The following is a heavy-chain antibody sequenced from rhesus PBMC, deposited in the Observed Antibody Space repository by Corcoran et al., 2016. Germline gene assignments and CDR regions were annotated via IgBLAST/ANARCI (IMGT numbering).Heavy chain of an antibody. D-gene: IGHD7-45*01. Sequence: EVQLVESGGGLAKPGGSLRLSCAASGFTFSDYFMDWVRQAPGKGLEWVSRITNGGDRTGYADSVKGRFTISRENAKNTLYLQMNSLRPGDTAVYYCTRANWGSDYWGQGVLVTVSS. CDR2: ITNGGDRT. CDR1: GFTFSDYF. J-gene: IGHJ4*01. V-gene: IGHV3-178*01. CDR3: TRANWGSDY.